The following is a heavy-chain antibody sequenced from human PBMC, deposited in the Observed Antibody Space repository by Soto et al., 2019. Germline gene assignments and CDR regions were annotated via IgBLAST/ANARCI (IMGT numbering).Heavy chain of an antibody. Sequence: SETLSLTCAVSGGSISSGGYSWSWIRQPPGEGLEWIGYIYHSGSTYYNPSLKSRVTISVDRSKNQFSLKLSSVTAADTAVYYCARSGPYDFWSGYLWGMDVWGQGTTVTVSS. CDR1: GGSISSGGYS. CDR2: IYHSGST. J-gene: IGHJ6*02. D-gene: IGHD3-3*01. V-gene: IGHV4-30-2*01. CDR3: ARSGPYDFWSGYLWGMDV.